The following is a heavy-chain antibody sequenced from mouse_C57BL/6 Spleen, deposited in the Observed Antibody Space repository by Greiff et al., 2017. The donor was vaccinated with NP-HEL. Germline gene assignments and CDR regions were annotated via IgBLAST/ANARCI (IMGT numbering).Heavy chain of an antibody. CDR1: GYTFTSYW. V-gene: IGHV1-7*01. Sequence: VKVVESGAELAKPGASVKLSCKASGYTFTSYWMHWVNQRPGQGLEWIGYINPSSGYTKYNQKFTDKATLTADNSSSTAYMQLSSLTYEDSAVYYCARSMTTVVERVFAYWGQGTLVTVAA. D-gene: IGHD1-1*01. CDR3: ARSMTTVVERVFAY. J-gene: IGHJ3*01. CDR2: INPSSGYT.